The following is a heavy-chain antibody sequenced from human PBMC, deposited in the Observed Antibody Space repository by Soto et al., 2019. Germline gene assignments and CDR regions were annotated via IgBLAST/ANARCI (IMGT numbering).Heavy chain of an antibody. CDR2: ISYDGSDE. Sequence: PGGSLRLSCAASGSAFRTYGMHWVRQAPGKGLEWVALISYDGSDEYYADSVKGRFTIYRDNSKNTLYLQMNSLRAEDAAVYYCAEGGLLWFGDINYWGQGPLVTVSS. V-gene: IGHV3-30*18. CDR1: GSAFRTYG. D-gene: IGHD3-10*01. J-gene: IGHJ4*02. CDR3: AEGGLLWFGDINY.